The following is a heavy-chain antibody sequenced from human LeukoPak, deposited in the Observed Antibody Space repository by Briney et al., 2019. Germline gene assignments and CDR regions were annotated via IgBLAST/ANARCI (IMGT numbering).Heavy chain of an antibody. D-gene: IGHD4-17*01. V-gene: IGHV3-15*01. CDR1: GFSFNNAW. Sequence: GGSLRLSCAASGFSFNNAWMSWVPQAPGKGLEWVGRIKSKTEGEATDYAAPMKGRFTISRDDSKNTLTLQINSLKTEDTGVYYCTTDGGLTTVTTYADFDYWGQGTLVTVSS. CDR3: TTDGGLTTVTTYADFDY. CDR2: IKSKTEGEAT. J-gene: IGHJ4*02.